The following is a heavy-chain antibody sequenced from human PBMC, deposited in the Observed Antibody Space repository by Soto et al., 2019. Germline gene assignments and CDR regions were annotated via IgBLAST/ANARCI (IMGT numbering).Heavy chain of an antibody. CDR3: ARGIDYDSSGYYYFDY. D-gene: IGHD3-22*01. J-gene: IGHJ4*02. Sequence: PGGSLRLSCAASGFTFSSYGMHWVRQAPGKGLEWVAVIWYDGSNKYYADSVKGRFTISRDNSKNTLYLQMNSLRAEDTAVYYCARGIDYDSSGYYYFDYWGQGTLVTVSS. V-gene: IGHV3-33*01. CDR2: IWYDGSNK. CDR1: GFTFSSYG.